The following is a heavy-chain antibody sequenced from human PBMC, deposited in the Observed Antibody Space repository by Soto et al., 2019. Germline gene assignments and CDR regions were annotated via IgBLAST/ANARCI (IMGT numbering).Heavy chain of an antibody. V-gene: IGHV3-74*01. CDR2: IKTDGSST. CDR1: GFTFSNYW. J-gene: IGHJ4*02. Sequence: EVQLVESGGGLVQPGGSLRLSCAASGFTFSNYWMHWVRQAPGEGLVWVSRIKTDGSSTGYADSVKGRFTISRDNAKNTLYLKMTGLRVEDKAVYYWARVGVGHYEFDYWGQGTLVTVSS. D-gene: IGHD3-16*01. CDR3: ARVGVGHYEFDY.